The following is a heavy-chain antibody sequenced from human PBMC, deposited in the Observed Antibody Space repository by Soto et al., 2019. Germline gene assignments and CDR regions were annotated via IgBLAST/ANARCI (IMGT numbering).Heavy chain of an antibody. Sequence: ASVKVSCKASGYTFTSYYLHWVRQAPGQGLEWMGIINPSGGSTSYAQKFRGRVTMTGDTSTSTVYMELSSLRSEDTAVYYCARSFPHYYDSSGYFDYWGQETLVTVS. CDR1: GYTFTSYY. D-gene: IGHD3-22*01. CDR3: ARSFPHYYDSSGYFDY. J-gene: IGHJ4*02. V-gene: IGHV1-46*01. CDR2: INPSGGST.